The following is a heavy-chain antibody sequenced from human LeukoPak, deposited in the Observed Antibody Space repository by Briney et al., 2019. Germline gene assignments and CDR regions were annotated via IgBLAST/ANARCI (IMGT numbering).Heavy chain of an antibody. D-gene: IGHD3-10*01. CDR2: INHSGST. CDR3: ARQSMVRGVPLFDY. Sequence: SETLSLTCAVYGGSFSGYYWSWIRQPPGKGLEWIGEINHSGSTNYNPSLKSRVTISVDTSKNQFSLKLSSVTAADTAVYYCARQSMVRGVPLFDYWGQGTLVTVSS. CDR1: GGSFSGYY. J-gene: IGHJ4*02. V-gene: IGHV4-34*01.